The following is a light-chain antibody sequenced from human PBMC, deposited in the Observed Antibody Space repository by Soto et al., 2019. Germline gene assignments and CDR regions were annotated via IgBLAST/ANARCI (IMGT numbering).Light chain of an antibody. CDR1: QTISSW. CDR3: QHYNSYST. Sequence: DIQITQSPSTLSGSVGDRVTITCRARQTISSWLAWYQQKPVKARKLLIYKASTVKSGVPSRFSGSGSGTEFTLSISSLQPDDFATYYCQHYNSYSTFGQGTKVDI. V-gene: IGKV1-5*03. J-gene: IGKJ1*01. CDR2: KAS.